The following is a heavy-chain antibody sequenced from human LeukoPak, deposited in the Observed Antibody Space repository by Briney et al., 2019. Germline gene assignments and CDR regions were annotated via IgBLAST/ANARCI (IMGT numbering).Heavy chain of an antibody. Sequence: PGGSLRLSCAASGFTFSSYAIHWVRQAPGKGLEWVALISYDGSTKYSTDSVKGRFTISRDNSKNTLYLQMNSLRAEDTAVYYCARDGQRRHYGIGSFDDWGQGTLVTVSS. CDR2: ISYDGSTK. CDR3: ARDGQRRHYGIGSFDD. CDR1: GFTFSSYA. V-gene: IGHV3-30*04. D-gene: IGHD3-9*01. J-gene: IGHJ4*02.